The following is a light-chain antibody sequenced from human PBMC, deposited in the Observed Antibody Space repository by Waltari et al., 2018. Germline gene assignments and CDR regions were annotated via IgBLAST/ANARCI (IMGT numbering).Light chain of an antibody. CDR1: SSDVGKYNL. J-gene: IGLJ2*01. Sequence: QSALTQPASVSGSPGQSLTISCTGTSSDVGKYNLVSWYQQHPDKVPKVMIYEVTKRPSGVSNRFSGSKSGNTASLTISGLQAEDEADYYCCSYAGSGIVIFGGGTKLTVL. CDR3: CSYAGSGIVI. V-gene: IGLV2-23*02. CDR2: EVT.